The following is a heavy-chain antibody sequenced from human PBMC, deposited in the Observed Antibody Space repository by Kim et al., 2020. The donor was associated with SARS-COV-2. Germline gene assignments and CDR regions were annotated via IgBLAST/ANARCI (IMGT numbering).Heavy chain of an antibody. CDR2: GST. Sequence: GSTNYNPSLKSRVTISVDTSKNQFSLKLSSVTAADTAVYYCATGQGPEDYWGQGTLVTVSS. V-gene: IGHV4-34*01. J-gene: IGHJ4*02. CDR3: ATGQGPEDY.